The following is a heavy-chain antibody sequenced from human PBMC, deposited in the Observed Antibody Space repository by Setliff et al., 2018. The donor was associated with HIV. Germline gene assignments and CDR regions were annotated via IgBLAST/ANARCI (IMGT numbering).Heavy chain of an antibody. J-gene: IGHJ5*02. D-gene: IGHD6-13*01. CDR2: IYYSRNT. CDR3: ARQGPSPSSAAATDWFDP. Sequence: SETLSLTCTVSGGSISSSRYYWGWIRQPPGKGLEWIGTIYYSRNTYYNSSFKSRVTISVDTSKTQFSLKRSSVTAADTAVFYCARQGPSPSSAAATDWFDPWGEGTLVTVSS. V-gene: IGHV4-39*01. CDR1: GGSISSSRYY.